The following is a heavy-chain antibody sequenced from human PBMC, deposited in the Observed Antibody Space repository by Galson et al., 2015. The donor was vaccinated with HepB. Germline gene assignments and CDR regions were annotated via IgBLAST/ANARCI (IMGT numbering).Heavy chain of an antibody. Sequence: SVKVSCKASGYTFTSYGISWVRQAPGQGLEWIGWISAYNGNTNYAQKLQGRVTMTTDTSTSTAYMELRSLRSDDTAVYYCASQYYDSSGYYEAVAFDIWGQGTMVTVSS. CDR2: ISAYNGNT. D-gene: IGHD3-22*01. J-gene: IGHJ3*02. CDR1: GYTFTSYG. V-gene: IGHV1-18*01. CDR3: ASQYYDSSGYYEAVAFDI.